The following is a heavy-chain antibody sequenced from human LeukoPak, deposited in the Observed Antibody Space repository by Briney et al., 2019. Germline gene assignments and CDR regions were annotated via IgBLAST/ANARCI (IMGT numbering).Heavy chain of an antibody. CDR2: IYYSGST. CDR1: GGSMSSYY. D-gene: IGHD2/OR15-2a*01. V-gene: IGHV4-59*01. J-gene: IGHJ4*02. CDR3: AEGGLLAPLDY. Sequence: PSETLSLTCTISGGSMSSYYWSWLRQPPGKGLEWIGYIYYSGSTKYNPSLKSRVTISVDTSRNQFSLNLSSVTAADTAVYYCAEGGLLAPLDYWGQGTLVTVSS.